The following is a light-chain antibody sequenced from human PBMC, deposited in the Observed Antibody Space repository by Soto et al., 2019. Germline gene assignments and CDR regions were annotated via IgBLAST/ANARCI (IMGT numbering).Light chain of an antibody. V-gene: IGKV1-5*03. CDR3: QHYKTYSRT. CDR1: QSISPW. J-gene: IGKJ1*01. Sequence: DIQMTQSTSTLSASVGDRVTITCRASQSISPWLAWYQQKPGKAPKLLIYKASSLESGVPSRFSGSGSGTEFTLTISSLQPDDFATYYCQHYKTYSRTFGQVTKVEIK. CDR2: KAS.